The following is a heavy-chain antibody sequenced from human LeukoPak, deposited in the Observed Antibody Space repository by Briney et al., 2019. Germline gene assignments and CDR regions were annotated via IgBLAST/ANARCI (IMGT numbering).Heavy chain of an antibody. CDR1: GGSISSSSYY. J-gene: IGHJ4*02. CDR3: ARDKGRYFPLDY. V-gene: IGHV4-39*02. CDR2: IYYSGST. D-gene: IGHD3-9*01. Sequence: SETLSLTCTVSGGSISSSSYYWGWIRQPPGKGLEWIGSIYYSGSTYYNPSLKSRVTISVDTSKNQFSLKLSSVTAADTAVYYCARDKGRYFPLDYWGQGTLVTVSS.